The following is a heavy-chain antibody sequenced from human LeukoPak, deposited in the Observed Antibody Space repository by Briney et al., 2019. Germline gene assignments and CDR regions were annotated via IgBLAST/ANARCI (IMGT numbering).Heavy chain of an antibody. V-gene: IGHV1-8*01. CDR3: ARGNWNYAY. CDR1: GYTFTSYD. Sequence: LEASVKVSCKASGYTFTSYDINWVRQATGQGLEWLGWMSASSGNTGYAQKFQGRVSMTRATSITTAYLELSSLTFKDTAVYYCARGNWNYAYWGQGTLVTVSS. CDR2: MSASSGNT. J-gene: IGHJ4*02. D-gene: IGHD1-7*01.